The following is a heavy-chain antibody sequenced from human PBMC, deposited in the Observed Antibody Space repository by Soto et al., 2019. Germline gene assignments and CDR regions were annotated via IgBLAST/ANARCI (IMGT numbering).Heavy chain of an antibody. CDR2: INHSGST. D-gene: IGHD3-22*01. CDR1: GGSFSGYY. CDR3: ARGNYYDTL. J-gene: IGHJ4*02. V-gene: IGHV4-34*01. Sequence: SETLSLTCAVYGGSFSGYYWSWIRQPPGKGLEWIGEINHSGSTNYNPSLKSRVTISVDTSKNQFSLKLSSVTAADTAVYYCARGNYYDTLWGQGTMVTVYS.